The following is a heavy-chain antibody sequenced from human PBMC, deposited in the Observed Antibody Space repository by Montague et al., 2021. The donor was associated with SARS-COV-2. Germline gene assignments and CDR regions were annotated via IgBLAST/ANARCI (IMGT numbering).Heavy chain of an antibody. Sequence: SLSLSCAASGFTFSNYWMHWVRQAPGKGLVWVSRISGDETTTSYADSVEGRFTISRDNAKNTLYLQMNSLGAEDTALYYCARDHGYTYGRPFDYWGQGTLVTVSS. CDR2: ISGDETTT. V-gene: IGHV3-74*01. J-gene: IGHJ4*02. CDR3: ARDHGYTYGRPFDY. CDR1: GFTFSNYW. D-gene: IGHD5-18*01.